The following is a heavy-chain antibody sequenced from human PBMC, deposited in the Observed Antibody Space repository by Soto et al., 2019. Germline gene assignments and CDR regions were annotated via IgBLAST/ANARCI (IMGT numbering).Heavy chain of an antibody. V-gene: IGHV1-69*19. J-gene: IGHJ4*02. CDR2: ISPMFGAA. CDR3: AREVQVHTPAFVY. CDR1: GGTFNTYT. Sequence: QVQLVQSGAEMKKPGSSVKVSCQSSGGTFNTYTMNWERQAPGQGTEWMGDISPMFGAANYAPKFQGRVTITADESTGTSYMQLSSLTSEATALYFCAREVQVHTPAFVYWGQGTLVTVSS. D-gene: IGHD3-10*01.